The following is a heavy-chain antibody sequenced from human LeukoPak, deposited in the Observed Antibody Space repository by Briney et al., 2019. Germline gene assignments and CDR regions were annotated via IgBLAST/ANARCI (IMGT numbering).Heavy chain of an antibody. J-gene: IGHJ5*02. CDR1: GGSFSGYY. CDR2: INHSGST. Sequence: KPSETLSLTCAVYGGSFSGYYWSWIRQPPGKGLEWIGEINHSGSTNYNPSLKSRVTISVDTSKNQFSLKLSSVTAADTAVYYCARALRYSSSWYLGYNWFDPWGQGTLVTVSS. D-gene: IGHD6-13*01. CDR3: ARALRYSSSWYLGYNWFDP. V-gene: IGHV4-34*01.